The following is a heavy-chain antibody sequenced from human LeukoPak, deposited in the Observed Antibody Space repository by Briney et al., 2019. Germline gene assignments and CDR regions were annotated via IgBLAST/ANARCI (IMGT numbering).Heavy chain of an antibody. CDR1: GFTFSRYG. Sequence: GGSLRLSCAASGFTFSRYGMSWVRQAPGKGLEWVSGIRGSGGSTNYADSVKGRFTISRDNSKNTLYLQMNSLRAEDTAVYYCAKDMFRVRAGAIDYWGQGTLVTVSS. D-gene: IGHD1-26*01. V-gene: IGHV3-23*01. CDR3: AKDMFRVRAGAIDY. CDR2: IRGSGGST. J-gene: IGHJ4*02.